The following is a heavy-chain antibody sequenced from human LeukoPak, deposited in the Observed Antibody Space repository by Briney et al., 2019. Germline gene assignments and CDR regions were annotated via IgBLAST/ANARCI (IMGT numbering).Heavy chain of an antibody. CDR2: IYSGGST. V-gene: IGHV3-66*01. J-gene: IGHJ4*02. Sequence: PGRSLRLSCTASGFIVSSKYMSWVRQAPGKGLQWVSVIYSGGSTFYADSVKGRFTISRDNSKNTLYLQMNSLGAEDTAVYYCARGLPGAVALDYWGQGTLVTVSS. CDR3: ARGLPGAVALDY. CDR1: GFIVSSKY. D-gene: IGHD6-19*01.